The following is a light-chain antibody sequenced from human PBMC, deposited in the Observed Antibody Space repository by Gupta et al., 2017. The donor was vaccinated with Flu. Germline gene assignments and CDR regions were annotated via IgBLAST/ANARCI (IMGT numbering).Light chain of an antibody. CDR2: WAS. V-gene: IGKV4-1*01. J-gene: IGKJ3*01. CDR1: QSVLYNSNHKNY. Sequence: SLGERATINCKSSQSVLYNSNHKNYLAWYQQKPRQPPKLLIYWASTRESGVPDRFSGSGSGTDFTLTITSLQAEDVAVYYCQQYLSTPFTFGPGTKVEIK. CDR3: QQYLSTPFT.